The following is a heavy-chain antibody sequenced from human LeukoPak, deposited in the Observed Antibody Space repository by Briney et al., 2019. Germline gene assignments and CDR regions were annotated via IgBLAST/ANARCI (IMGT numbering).Heavy chain of an antibody. CDR2: IYSGGST. Sequence: GGSLRLSCVASGFTVKNNYMSWVRQAPGKGLEWVSVIYSGGSTYYADSVKGRFTISRDNSKSTVFLQMNSLRAEDTAVYYCARVAFFDWSLADYWGQGTLVTVSS. J-gene: IGHJ4*02. D-gene: IGHD3-9*01. CDR3: ARVAFFDWSLADY. V-gene: IGHV3-66*01. CDR1: GFTVKNNY.